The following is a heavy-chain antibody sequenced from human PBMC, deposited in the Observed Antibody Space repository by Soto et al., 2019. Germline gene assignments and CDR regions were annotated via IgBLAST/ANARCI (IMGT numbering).Heavy chain of an antibody. V-gene: IGHV2-5*02. Sequence: SGPTLVNPTETLTLTCTFSGFSLPTGVGVGWVRQPPGKALEWLALVYWDDDKHYTPSLMSRLTITKDISKGQVVLTMTNMDPVDTATYYCATLTADFWGPGTLVTVSS. J-gene: IGHJ4*02. CDR1: GFSLPTGVG. CDR3: ATLTADF. CDR2: VYWDDDK.